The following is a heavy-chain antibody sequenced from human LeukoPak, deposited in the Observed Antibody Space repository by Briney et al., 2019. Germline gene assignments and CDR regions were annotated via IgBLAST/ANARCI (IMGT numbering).Heavy chain of an antibody. CDR3: ARGRGGYCSSTSCSPGPYYFDY. CDR2: IYYSGST. J-gene: IGHJ4*02. V-gene: IGHV4-59*12. Sequence: PSETLSLTCTVSGGSISSYYWSWIRQPPGKGLEWIGYIYYSGSTNYNPSLKSRVTISVDTSKNQFSLKLSSVTAADTAVYYCARGRGGYCSSTSCSPGPYYFDYWGQGTLVTVSS. D-gene: IGHD2-2*01. CDR1: GGSISSYY.